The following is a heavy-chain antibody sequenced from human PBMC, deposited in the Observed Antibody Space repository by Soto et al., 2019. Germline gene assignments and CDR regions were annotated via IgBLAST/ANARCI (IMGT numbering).Heavy chain of an antibody. D-gene: IGHD4-17*01. CDR3: ARHYLGTVTSTVFSAFDI. J-gene: IGHJ3*02. CDR2: IYYSGST. V-gene: IGHV4-59*08. CDR1: GGSISSYY. Sequence: QVQLQESGPGLVKPSETLSLTCTVSGGSISSYYWSWIRQPPGKGLEWIGYIYYSGSTNYNPSLMSRVTISVDTSKNQFSLKLSSLTAADTAVYYCARHYLGTVTSTVFSAFDIWGQGTMVTVSS.